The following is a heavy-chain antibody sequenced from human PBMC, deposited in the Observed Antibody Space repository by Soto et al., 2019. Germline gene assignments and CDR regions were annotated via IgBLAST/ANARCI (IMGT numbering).Heavy chain of an antibody. CDR2: ITNNGGST. V-gene: IGHV3-64D*06. D-gene: IGHD1-1*01. CDR1: GITFSNDA. J-gene: IGHJ4*02. CDR3: VKDPGTSNRNFQX. Sequence: PEGSLRHSCSASGITFSNDAIHWVRQAPGKGLEYVSAITNNGGSTYYADSMKGRFTISIDNSKSTVFLQMSSMRPEDTAIYYWVKDPGTSNRNFQXWGRVTRVTVS.